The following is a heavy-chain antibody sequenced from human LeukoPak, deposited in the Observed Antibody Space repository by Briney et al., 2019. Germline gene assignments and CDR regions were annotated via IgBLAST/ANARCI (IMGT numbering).Heavy chain of an antibody. V-gene: IGHV3-74*03. CDR3: AKDKGSVATIQIDY. Sequence: SNGSNTTYADSVKGRFTISRDNAKNSLYLQMNSLGAEDTAFYYCAKDKGSVATIQIDYWGQGTLVTVSS. J-gene: IGHJ4*02. D-gene: IGHD5-12*01. CDR2: SNGSNT.